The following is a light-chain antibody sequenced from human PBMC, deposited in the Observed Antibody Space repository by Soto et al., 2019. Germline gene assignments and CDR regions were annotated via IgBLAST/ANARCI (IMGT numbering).Light chain of an antibody. CDR1: SSDVGSYNL. CDR2: EGS. V-gene: IGLV2-23*01. Sequence: QSALTQPASVSGSPGQSITISCTGTSSDVGSYNLVSWYQQHPGKAPKLMIYEGSKRPSGVSNRFSGSKSGNTASLTISGLQAEDEADYHCCSYAGSSANWVFGGGTKLTVL. J-gene: IGLJ3*02. CDR3: CSYAGSSANWV.